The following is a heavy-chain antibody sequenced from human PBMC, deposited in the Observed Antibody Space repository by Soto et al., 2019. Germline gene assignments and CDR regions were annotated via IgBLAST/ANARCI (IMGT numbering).Heavy chain of an antibody. D-gene: IGHD3-3*01. CDR2: IYYSGST. CDR3: ARARGVRFLEWSFDY. Sequence: SETLSLTCTVSGGSISSYYWSWIRQPPGKGLEWIGYIYYSGSTNYNPSLKSRVTISVDTSKNQFSLKLSSVTAADTAVYYCARARGVRFLEWSFDYWGQGTLVTVS. V-gene: IGHV4-59*01. CDR1: GGSISSYY. J-gene: IGHJ4*02.